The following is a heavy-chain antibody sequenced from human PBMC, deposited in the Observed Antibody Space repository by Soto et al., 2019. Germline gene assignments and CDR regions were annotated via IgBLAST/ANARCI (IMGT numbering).Heavy chain of an antibody. Sequence: GGSLRLSCAATGFTFSSYGMHWVRQAPGKGLEWVAVISYDGSNKYYADSVKGRFTISRDNSKNTLYLQMNSLRAEDTAVYYCAKELGYCGSTSCYAYYYYYGMDVWGQGTTVTVSS. CDR1: GFTFSSYG. D-gene: IGHD2-2*01. J-gene: IGHJ6*02. V-gene: IGHV3-30*18. CDR2: ISYDGSNK. CDR3: AKELGYCGSTSCYAYYYYYGMDV.